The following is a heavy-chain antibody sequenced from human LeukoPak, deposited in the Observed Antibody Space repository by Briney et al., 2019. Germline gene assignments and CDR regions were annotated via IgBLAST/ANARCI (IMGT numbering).Heavy chain of an antibody. CDR3: ARGRSGLAAAGTYDY. J-gene: IGHJ4*02. V-gene: IGHV1-8*01. CDR2: INPNSGRT. D-gene: IGHD6-13*01. Sequence: WASVKVSCKASGYTFTSSDINWVRQAAGQGLEWMGWINPNSGRTGYAQKFQGRVTMTANTSISTAYMELSSLRLDDTAVYYCARGRSGLAAAGTYDYWGQGTLITVSS. CDR1: GYTFTSSD.